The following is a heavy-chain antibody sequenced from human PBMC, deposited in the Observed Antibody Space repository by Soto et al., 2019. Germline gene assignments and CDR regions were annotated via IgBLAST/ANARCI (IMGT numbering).Heavy chain of an antibody. V-gene: IGHV1-2*04. D-gene: IGHD6-13*01. CDR3: AKITDSSSWYDH. CDR1: GYTFTGYY. Sequence: ASVKVSCKASGYTFTGYYMHWVRQAPGQGLEWMGWINPNSGGTNYAQKLQGWVTMNRDTSISTAYMELSRLRSDDTAVYYCAKITDSSSWYDHWGQGTLVTVSS. CDR2: INPNSGGT. J-gene: IGHJ5*02.